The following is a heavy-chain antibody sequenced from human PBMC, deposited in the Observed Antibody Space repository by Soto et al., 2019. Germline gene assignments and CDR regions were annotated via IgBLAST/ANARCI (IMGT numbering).Heavy chain of an antibody. CDR2: ISGSGGSV. CDR1: GSTLNSYA. Sequence: PGGSLRLSCAASGSTLNSYAMSWVRQAPGKGLEWVSAISGSGGSVYYADSVKGRFGISRDTSKNTLFLQMNSLRAEDTAVYYCAKGSSYDFWSTYFDFWGQGTLVTVSS. D-gene: IGHD3-3*01. J-gene: IGHJ4*02. V-gene: IGHV3-23*01. CDR3: AKGSSYDFWSTYFDF.